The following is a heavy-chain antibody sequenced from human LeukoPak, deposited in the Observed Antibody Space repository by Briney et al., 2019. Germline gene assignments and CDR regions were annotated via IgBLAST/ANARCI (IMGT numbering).Heavy chain of an antibody. CDR3: ARQTMVRATQVEWFDP. CDR2: ISSSSSYI. J-gene: IGHJ5*02. CDR1: GFTFSSYS. D-gene: IGHD3-10*01. Sequence: GGSLRLSCAASGFTFSSYSMNWVRQAPGKGLEWVSSISSSSSYIYYADSVKGRFTISRDNAKNSLYLQMNSLRAEDTAVHYCARQTMVRATQVEWFDPWGQGTLVTVSS. V-gene: IGHV3-21*01.